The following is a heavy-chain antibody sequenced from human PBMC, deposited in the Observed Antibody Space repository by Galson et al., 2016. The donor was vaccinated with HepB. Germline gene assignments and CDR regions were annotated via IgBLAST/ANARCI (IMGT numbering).Heavy chain of an antibody. Sequence: SLRLSCAASGFTFSSYWMSWVRQAPGKGLEWVANIKQDGSEKYYVDSVKGRFTISRDNAKNSLYLQMNSLIAEDTAVYYCARGMGVVLRVIADLFDYWGQGTLVTVSS. D-gene: IGHD3-16*02. CDR3: ARGMGVVLRVIADLFDY. V-gene: IGHV3-7*03. CDR2: IKQDGSEK. CDR1: GFTFSSYW. J-gene: IGHJ4*02.